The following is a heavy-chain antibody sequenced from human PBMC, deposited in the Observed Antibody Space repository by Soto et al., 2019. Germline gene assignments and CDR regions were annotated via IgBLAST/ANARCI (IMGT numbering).Heavy chain of an antibody. J-gene: IGHJ4*02. CDR1: GGSISGADNY. CDR2: IYYSGST. D-gene: IGHD5-12*01. Sequence: PSETLSLTCTASGGSISGADNYWSWIRQPPGKGLEWIGYIYYSGSTYYNPSLKSRVTMSVDTSKKQLSLKLSSVTAADTAVYYCGRDGYNGFDYWGQGTLVTVSS. V-gene: IGHV4-30-4*01. CDR3: GRDGYNGFDY.